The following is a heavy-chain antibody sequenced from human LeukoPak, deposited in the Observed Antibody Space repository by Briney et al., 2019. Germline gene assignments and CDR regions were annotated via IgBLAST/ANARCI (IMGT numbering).Heavy chain of an antibody. J-gene: IGHJ4*02. CDR3: ARIDFWSGYYSPTTGY. CDR2: INSDGSST. Sequence: QTGGSLRLSCAASGFTFSSYWMHWVRQAPGKGLVWVSRINSDGSSTSYADSVKGRFTISRDNAKNTRYLQMNSLRAEDTAVYYCARIDFWSGYYSPTTGYWGQGTLVTVSS. V-gene: IGHV3-74*01. CDR1: GFTFSSYW. D-gene: IGHD3-3*01.